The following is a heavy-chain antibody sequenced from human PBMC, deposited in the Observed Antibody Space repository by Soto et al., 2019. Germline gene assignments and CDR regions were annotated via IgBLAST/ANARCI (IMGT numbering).Heavy chain of an antibody. CDR2: IRNKANNYAT. CDR1: GFAYSGSA. J-gene: IGHJ4*02. Sequence: GGSLRLSCAASGFAYSGSAIHWVRQVSGKGLEWVGRIRNKANNYATAYAASVRGRFTLSRDDSKNTAYLHMNSLEIEDTALYYCTRPLNSKYNWHDFDPSGYWGQRT. CDR3: TRPLNSKYNWHDFDPSGY. V-gene: IGHV3-73*01. D-gene: IGHD1-1*01.